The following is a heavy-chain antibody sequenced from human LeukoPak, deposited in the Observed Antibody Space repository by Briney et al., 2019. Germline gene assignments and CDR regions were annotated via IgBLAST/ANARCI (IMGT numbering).Heavy chain of an antibody. CDR1: GFNFGDYA. J-gene: IGHJ4*02. Sequence: GGSLRLSCAASGFNFGDYAMHWVRHAPGKGLEWVSLISGDGGSTYYADSVKGRFTISRDNSKNSLYLQLSSLRTEDTALYYCAKGRQWLVHYWGQGTLVTVSS. CDR3: AKGRQWLVHY. CDR2: ISGDGGST. D-gene: IGHD6-19*01. V-gene: IGHV3-43*02.